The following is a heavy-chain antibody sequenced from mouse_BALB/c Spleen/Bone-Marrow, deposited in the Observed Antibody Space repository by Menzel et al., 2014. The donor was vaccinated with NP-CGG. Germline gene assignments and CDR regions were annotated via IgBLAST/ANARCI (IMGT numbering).Heavy chain of an antibody. CDR2: INPGSGGT. CDR1: GYAFTNYL. CDR3: ARCLTGTSALDF. V-gene: IGHV1-54*01. J-gene: IGHJ4*01. Sequence: QVQLQQPGAELVRPGTSVKVPCKASGYAFTNYLIEWVKQRPGQGLEWIGVINPGSGGTNYNEKFRGKATLTADKSSSTAYMQLSSLTSDDSAVYFCARCLTGTSALDFWGQGTSVTVSS. D-gene: IGHD4-1*01.